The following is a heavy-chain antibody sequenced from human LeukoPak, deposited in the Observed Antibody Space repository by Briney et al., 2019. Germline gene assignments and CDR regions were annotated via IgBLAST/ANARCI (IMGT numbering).Heavy chain of an antibody. CDR1: GSSISSSSYY. CDR3: VRHVYYSNIDY. V-gene: IGHV4-39*01. Sequence: SETLSLTCTVSGSSISSSSYYWGWIRQPPGKGLERIGSIYYSGSTYYNPSLKSRVTISVDTSKNQFSLKLSSVTAADTAVYYCVRHVYYSNIDYWGQGTLVTVSS. D-gene: IGHD4-11*01. CDR2: IYYSGST. J-gene: IGHJ4*02.